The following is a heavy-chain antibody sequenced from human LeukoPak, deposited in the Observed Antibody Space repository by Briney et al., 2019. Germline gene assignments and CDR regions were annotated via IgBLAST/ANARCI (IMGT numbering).Heavy chain of an antibody. V-gene: IGHV4-34*01. CDR2: INHSGST. D-gene: IGHD5-18*01. Sequence: QVQLLQWGAGLLKPSETLSPACAVYGGSFSGYYCSWFRQPPGKWLEWSGEINHSGSTNYNPALKSRVTISVDTSKNQLSLKLSSVTAADTAVYYCARARGYSYGSWGQGTLVTVSS. J-gene: IGHJ5*02. CDR3: ARARGYSYGS. CDR1: GGSFSGYY.